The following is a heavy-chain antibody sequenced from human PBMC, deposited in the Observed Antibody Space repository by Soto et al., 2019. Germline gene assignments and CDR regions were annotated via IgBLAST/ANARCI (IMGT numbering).Heavy chain of an antibody. J-gene: IGHJ6*03. V-gene: IGHV1-18*01. Sequence: ASGYTFTSYGISWVRQAPGQGLEWMGWISAYNGNTNYAQKLRGRVTMTTDTSTSTAYMELRSLRSDDTAVYYCARLVTIFGVVTYYYYYYMDVWGKGTTVTVSS. CDR3: ARLVTIFGVVTYYYYYYMDV. D-gene: IGHD3-3*01. CDR2: ISAYNGNT. CDR1: GYTFTSYG.